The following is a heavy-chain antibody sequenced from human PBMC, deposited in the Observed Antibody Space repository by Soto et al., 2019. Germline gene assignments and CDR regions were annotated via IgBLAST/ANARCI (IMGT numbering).Heavy chain of an antibody. D-gene: IGHD3-10*01. V-gene: IGHV4-34*01. J-gene: IGHJ5*02. CDR3: AREGGEILLLWFGSHHYNWFDP. CDR1: GGSFSGYY. CDR2: INHSGST. Sequence: ETLSLTCAVYGGSFSGYYWSWIRQPPGKGLEWIGEINHSGSTNYNPSLKSRVTISVDTSKNQFSLKLSSVTAADTAVYYCAREGGEILLLWFGSHHYNWFDPWGQGTLVTVSS.